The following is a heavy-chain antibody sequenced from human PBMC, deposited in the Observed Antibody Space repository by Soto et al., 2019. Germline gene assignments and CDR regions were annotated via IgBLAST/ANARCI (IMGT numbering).Heavy chain of an antibody. CDR2: IFSSGST. V-gene: IGHV4-59*01. D-gene: IGHD2-2*01. Sequence: SETLSLTCTVSGDSISSFYWTWIRQPPGKGLEWVGYIFSSGSTNYNPSLKSRVTISVDTSENQFSLKLTSVTAADTAVYYCARVGYCSSTPCWPIGYFEYWGQGTRVTVSS. J-gene: IGHJ4*02. CDR3: ARVGYCSSTPCWPIGYFEY. CDR1: GDSISSFY.